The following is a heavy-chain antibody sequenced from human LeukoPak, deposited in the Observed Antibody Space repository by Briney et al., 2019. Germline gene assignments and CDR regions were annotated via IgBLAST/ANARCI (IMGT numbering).Heavy chain of an antibody. CDR2: IGIDSGNT. D-gene: IGHD1-1*01. V-gene: IGHV3-48*01. CDR3: ARDHNYAFDN. J-gene: IGHJ4*02. Sequence: GGSLRLSCTASGFPFIEYSMNWVRQVPGKGLEWISYIGIDSGNTKYADSVRGRFTVSADKAKNSLYLQMNSLRVEDTAVYYCARDHNYAFDNWGQGTLVSVAS. CDR1: GFPFIEYS.